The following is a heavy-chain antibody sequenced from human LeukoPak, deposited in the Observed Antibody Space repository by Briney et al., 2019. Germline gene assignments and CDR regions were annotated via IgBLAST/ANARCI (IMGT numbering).Heavy chain of an antibody. CDR2: IYSGGST. CDR1: GFTVSSNY. D-gene: IGHD1/OR15-1a*01. CDR3: ARVDRWSAGSTIDY. Sequence: PGGSLRLSCAASGFTVSSNYMNWVRQAPGKGLEWVSVIYSGGSTYYADSVKGRFTISRDNSKNALYLQMNSLRAEDTAVYYCARVDRWSAGSTIDYWGQGTLVTVSS. J-gene: IGHJ4*02. V-gene: IGHV3-53*01.